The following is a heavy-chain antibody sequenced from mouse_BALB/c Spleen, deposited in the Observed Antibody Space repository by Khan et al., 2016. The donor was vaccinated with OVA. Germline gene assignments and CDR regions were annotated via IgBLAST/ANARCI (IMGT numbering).Heavy chain of an antibody. Sequence: EVQLVESGGDLVKPGGSLKLSCAASGFTFSSYSMSWVRQTPDKRLEWVASISSGGDYTYYPDRVKGRFTISRDNAKNTLYLQMSDLKSEDTAMYYCADHLTGSFAYGGQGTLVTVSA. J-gene: IGHJ3*01. CDR1: GFTFSSYS. CDR2: ISSGGDYT. D-gene: IGHD4-1*01. V-gene: IGHV5-6*01. CDR3: ADHLTGSFAY.